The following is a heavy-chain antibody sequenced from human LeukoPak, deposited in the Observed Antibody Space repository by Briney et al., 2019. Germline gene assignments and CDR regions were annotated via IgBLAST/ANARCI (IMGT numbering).Heavy chain of an antibody. V-gene: IGHV4-38-2*02. CDR1: GYSISSGYY. J-gene: IGHJ5*02. CDR3: ARAGWDNWNGWEWFDP. D-gene: IGHD1-20*01. CDR2: IYTSGST. Sequence: AETLSLTCTVSGYSISSGYYWGWIRQPPGKGLEWIGRIYTSGSTNYNPSLKSRVTMSVDTSKNQFSLKLSSVTAADTAVYYCARAGWDNWNGWEWFDPWGQGTLVTVSS.